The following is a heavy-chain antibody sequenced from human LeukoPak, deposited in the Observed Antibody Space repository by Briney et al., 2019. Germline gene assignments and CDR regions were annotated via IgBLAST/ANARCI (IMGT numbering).Heavy chain of an antibody. CDR1: GFTFSDYY. V-gene: IGHV3-11*04. Sequence: PGGSLRLSCAASGFTFSDYYMSWIRQAPGKGLEWVSYISSSGSTIYYADSVKGRFTISRDNAKNSLYLQMNSLRAEDTAVYYCAKETTDCSGGSCYPTPTGDNLDYWGQGTLVTVSS. D-gene: IGHD2-15*01. CDR3: AKETTDCSGGSCYPTPTGDNLDY. CDR2: ISSSGSTI. J-gene: IGHJ4*02.